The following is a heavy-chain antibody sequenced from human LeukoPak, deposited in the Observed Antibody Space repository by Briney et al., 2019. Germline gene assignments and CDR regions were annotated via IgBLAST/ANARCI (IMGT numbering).Heavy chain of an antibody. D-gene: IGHD7-27*01. V-gene: IGHV5-51*01. CDR2: INPSDSGA. CDR3: ARLILGNWGDGFDV. CDR1: GYSFTKNL. Sequence: GESLKISCKASGYSFTKNLIGWVRQMPEKVLELMGIINPSDSGARYGPSFQGQVTFSVDQSITTAYLHWINLEPSDNAMDYCARLILGNWGDGFDVWGRGTMVTVSS. J-gene: IGHJ3*01.